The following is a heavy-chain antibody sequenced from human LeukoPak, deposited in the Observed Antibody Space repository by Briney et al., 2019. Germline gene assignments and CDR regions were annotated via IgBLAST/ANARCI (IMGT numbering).Heavy chain of an antibody. D-gene: IGHD4-17*01. CDR2: ISSSGGTM. Sequence: GGSLRLSCEASGFTVSSFEINWVRQAPGKGLEWVSYISSSGGTMDYADSVKGRFTVSRDNGKKLVHLQLNSLRAEDTAVYFCARIPHPDYADAQWGQGTLVIVSS. V-gene: IGHV3-48*03. CDR1: GFTVSSFE. CDR3: ARIPHPDYADAQ. J-gene: IGHJ4*02.